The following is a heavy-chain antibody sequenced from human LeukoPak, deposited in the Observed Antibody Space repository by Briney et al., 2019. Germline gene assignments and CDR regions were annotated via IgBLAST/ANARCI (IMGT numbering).Heavy chain of an antibody. V-gene: IGHV3-23*01. J-gene: IGHJ6*02. Sequence: GGSLRLSRAASGFTLNNAWMSWVRQAPGKGLEWISAINHRGSSTYYTDSVKGRFTISRDNSKNTLYLQMNSLRAEDTAVYHCAKNKDYCSSSTCYYQNGMDVWGQGTTVAVSS. CDR2: INHRGSST. D-gene: IGHD2-2*01. CDR3: AKNKDYCSSSTCYYQNGMDV. CDR1: GFTLNNAW.